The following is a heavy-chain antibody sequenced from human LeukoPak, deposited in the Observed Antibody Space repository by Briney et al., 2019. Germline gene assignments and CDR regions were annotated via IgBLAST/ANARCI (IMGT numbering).Heavy chain of an antibody. Sequence: GGSLRLSCAASGFTFSNYRMYWVRQAPGKGLEWVSYISSSSSTIYYADSVKGRFTISRDNAKNSLYLQMNSLRAEDTAVYYCARDNYYGSWYFDLWGRGTLVTVSS. CDR3: ARDNYYGSWYFDL. J-gene: IGHJ2*01. CDR1: GFTFSNYR. CDR2: ISSSSSTI. V-gene: IGHV3-48*04. D-gene: IGHD3-10*01.